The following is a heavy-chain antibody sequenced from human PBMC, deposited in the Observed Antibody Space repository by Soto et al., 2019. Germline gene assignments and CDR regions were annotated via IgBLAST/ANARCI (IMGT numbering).Heavy chain of an antibody. CDR1: GGSISRYY. D-gene: IGHD6-13*01. Sequence: SETLSLTCTVSGGSISRYYWSWIRQPPGKGLEWIGYLYNTGSTIYNPSLESRVTISVDTSKNQFSLKLNSVTAADTAVYYCARERPDGSRLDPWGQGTLVT. CDR3: ARERPDGSRLDP. J-gene: IGHJ5*02. CDR2: LYNTGST. V-gene: IGHV4-59*01.